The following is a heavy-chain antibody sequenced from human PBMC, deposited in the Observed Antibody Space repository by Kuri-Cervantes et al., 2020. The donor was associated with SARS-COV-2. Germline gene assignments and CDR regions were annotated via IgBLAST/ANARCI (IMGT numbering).Heavy chain of an antibody. J-gene: IGHJ4*02. CDR3: ARDLGGYFDY. V-gene: IGHV3-23*01. CDR1: GFTFSSYA. Sequence: GESLKISCAASGFTFSSYAMSWVRQAPGKGLEWVSAISGSGGSTYYADPVKGRFTISRDNSKNTLYLQMNSLRAEDTAVYYCARDLGGYFDYWGQGTLVTVSS. CDR2: ISGSGGST. D-gene: IGHD3-16*01.